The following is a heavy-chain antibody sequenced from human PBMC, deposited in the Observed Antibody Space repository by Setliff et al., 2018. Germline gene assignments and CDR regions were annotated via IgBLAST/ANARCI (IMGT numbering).Heavy chain of an antibody. V-gene: IGHV5-51*01. D-gene: IGHD1-1*01. CDR3: ATATYNSQRQSNFHYSTMDV. CDR2: TFLGVPES. J-gene: IGHJ6*02. Sequence: GESLTISCRASGNNFRGYWIDWVRQTPGKGLEWMGMTFLGVPESMYSPSFQGRITFSSDKSSGTAFLEWTALEASDSALYFCATATYNSQRQSNFHYSTMDVWGQGTTVTVS. CDR1: GNNFRGYW.